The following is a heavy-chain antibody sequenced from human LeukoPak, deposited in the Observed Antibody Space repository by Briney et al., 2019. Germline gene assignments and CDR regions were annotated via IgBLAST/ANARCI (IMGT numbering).Heavy chain of an antibody. V-gene: IGHV3-33*01. CDR3: ARDSDSSDYFDY. CDR2: IWYDGSNK. CDR1: GFTFSSYG. D-gene: IGHD3-22*01. Sequence: GGSLRLSCAASGFTFSSYGMPWVRQAPGKGLEWVAVIWYDGSNKYYADSVKGRFTISRDNSKNTLYLQMNSLRAEDTAVYYCARDSDSSDYFDYWGQGTLVTVSS. J-gene: IGHJ4*02.